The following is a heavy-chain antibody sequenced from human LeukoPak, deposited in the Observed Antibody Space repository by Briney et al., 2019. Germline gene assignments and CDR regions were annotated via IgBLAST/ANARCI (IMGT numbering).Heavy chain of an antibody. CDR2: ISSNSIYI. CDR1: GFTFSSYS. J-gene: IGHJ3*02. CDR3: AKWTDINKYCSDGSCSPGAFDI. D-gene: IGHD2-15*01. V-gene: IGHV3-21*01. Sequence: GSLRLSCAASGFTFSSYSMHWVRQPPGKGLEWVSYISSNSIYIYYTDSVKGQFTISRDNAKNSLYLQMNSLRVDDTAVYYCAKWTDINKYCSDGSCSPGAFDIWGQGTMVTVSS.